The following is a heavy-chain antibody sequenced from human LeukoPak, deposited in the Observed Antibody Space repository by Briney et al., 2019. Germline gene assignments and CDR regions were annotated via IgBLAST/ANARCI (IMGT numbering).Heavy chain of an antibody. V-gene: IGHV3-23*01. D-gene: IGHD1-26*01. CDR2: ISGSDENT. Sequence: GGSLRLSCAISGFTFSSYAVNWVRQAPGKGLEWVSAISGSDENTFYADSVKGRFTISRDNSKNTLYLQMNSLRAEDTAVYYCAKDYEGATDYYYYYNYMDVWGKGTTVTVSS. CDR1: GFTFSSYA. CDR3: AKDYEGATDYYYYYNYMDV. J-gene: IGHJ6*03.